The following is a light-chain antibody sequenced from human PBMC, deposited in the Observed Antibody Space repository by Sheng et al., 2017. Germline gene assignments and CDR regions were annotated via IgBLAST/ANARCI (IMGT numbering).Light chain of an antibody. CDR3: QQRSKWPFT. CDR1: QSVSTY. V-gene: IGKV3-11*01. J-gene: IGKJ3*01. Sequence: DIVLTQSPGTLSLSPGEKATLSCRASQSVSTYLAWYQQKPGQAPRLLIYDASNRATGIPARFSGSGSGTDFTLTISSLEPEDFAVYSCQQRSKWPFTFGPGSKLDVK. CDR2: DAS.